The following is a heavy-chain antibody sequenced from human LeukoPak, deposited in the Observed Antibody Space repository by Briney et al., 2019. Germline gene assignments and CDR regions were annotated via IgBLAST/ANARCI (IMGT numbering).Heavy chain of an antibody. CDR3: ARVLRGVVVPAAADY. CDR2: IYYNGRT. D-gene: IGHD2-2*01. Sequence: SETLSLTCTVSGASISSSSFYWGWIRQPPGKGLEWIANIYYNGRTYYNPSLKSRVTISVDTSKNQFSLKLSSVTAADTAVYYCARVLRGVVVPAAADYWGQGTLVTVSS. V-gene: IGHV4-39*07. J-gene: IGHJ4*02. CDR1: GASISSSSFY.